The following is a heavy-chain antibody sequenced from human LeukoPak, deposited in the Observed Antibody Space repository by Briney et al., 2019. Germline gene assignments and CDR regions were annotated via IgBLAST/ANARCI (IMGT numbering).Heavy chain of an antibody. CDR3: ARDPPYYYDSSGLLSFDY. CDR1: GYSISSGYY. CDR2: IYHSGST. J-gene: IGHJ4*02. Sequence: SETLSLTCTVSGYSISSGYYWGWIRQPPGKGLEWIGSIYHSGSTYYNPSLKSRVTISVDTSKNQFSLKLSSVTAADTAVYYCARDPPYYYDSSGLLSFDYWGQGTLVTVSS. D-gene: IGHD3-22*01. V-gene: IGHV4-38-2*02.